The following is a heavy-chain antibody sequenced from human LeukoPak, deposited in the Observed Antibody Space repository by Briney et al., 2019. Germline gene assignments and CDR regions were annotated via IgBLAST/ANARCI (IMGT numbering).Heavy chain of an antibody. CDR3: ARRKDDSSGPDDY. CDR1: GFTFRSYT. Sequence: GGSLRLSCSASGFTFRSYTMIWVRQPPGKGLEWVSSISSSSTYIYYADSVRGRFTISRDNAKNSLYLQMNSLGAEDTAVYYCARRKDDSSGPDDYWGRGTLVTVSS. D-gene: IGHD3-22*01. J-gene: IGHJ4*02. CDR2: ISSSSTYI. V-gene: IGHV3-21*01.